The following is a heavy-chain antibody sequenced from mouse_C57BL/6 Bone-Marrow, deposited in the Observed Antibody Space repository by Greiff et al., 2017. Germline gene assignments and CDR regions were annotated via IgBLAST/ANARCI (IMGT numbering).Heavy chain of an antibody. CDR3: ARLWLRRGFAY. CDR1: GFTFSSYT. CDR2: ISGGGGNT. V-gene: IGHV5-9*01. J-gene: IGHJ3*01. Sequence: EVQLVESGGGLVKPGGSLKLSCAASGFTFSSYTMSWVRQTPEKRLVWVATISGGGGNTYYPDRVKGRFTISRDNAKNTLYLQMSSLRSEDTALYYCARLWLRRGFAYWGQGTLVTVSA. D-gene: IGHD2-2*01.